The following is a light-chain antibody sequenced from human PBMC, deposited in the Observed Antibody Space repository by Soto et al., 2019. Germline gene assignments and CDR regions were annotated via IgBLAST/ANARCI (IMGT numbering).Light chain of an antibody. CDR1: SSDVGGYNY. CDR2: DVS. Sequence: QSALTQPASVSGSPGQSITLSCTGTSSDVGGYNYVSWYQQHPGKAPKFMIYDVSNRPSGVSNRFSGSKSGNTASLTISGLQAEDEADYYCCSDTTSNTRQIVFGTGTKVTVL. J-gene: IGLJ1*01. CDR3: CSDTTSNTRQIV. V-gene: IGLV2-14*01.